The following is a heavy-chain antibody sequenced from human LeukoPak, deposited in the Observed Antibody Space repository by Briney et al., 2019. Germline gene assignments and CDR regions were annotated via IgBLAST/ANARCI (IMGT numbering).Heavy chain of an antibody. V-gene: IGHV4-34*01. CDR1: GGSFSGYY. Sequence: SETLSLTCAVYGGSFSGYYWSWIRQPPGKGLEWIGEINHSGSTNYNPSLKSRVTISVDTSKNQFSLKLSSVTAADTAVYYCARQIMVRGVIIRYYYMDVWGKGTTVTISS. D-gene: IGHD3-10*01. CDR2: INHSGST. J-gene: IGHJ6*03. CDR3: ARQIMVRGVIIRYYYMDV.